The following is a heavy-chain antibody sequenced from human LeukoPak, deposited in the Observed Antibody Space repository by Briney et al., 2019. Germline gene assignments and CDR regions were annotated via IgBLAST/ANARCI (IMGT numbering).Heavy chain of an antibody. J-gene: IGHJ4*02. CDR1: GFTFSNYA. Sequence: GGSLRLSCAASGFTFSNYAMSWVRQAPGKGLEWVSSVGGGGIRTYYADSVQGRFTISRDNSKNTLYLQMNSLRAEDTAVYYCAKAWAAAGTFASWGQGTLVTVSS. CDR3: AKAWAAAGTFAS. V-gene: IGHV3-23*01. D-gene: IGHD6-13*01. CDR2: VGGGGIRT.